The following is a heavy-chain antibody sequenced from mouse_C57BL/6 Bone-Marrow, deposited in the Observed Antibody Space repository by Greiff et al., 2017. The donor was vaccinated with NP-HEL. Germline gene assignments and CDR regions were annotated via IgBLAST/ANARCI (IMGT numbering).Heavy chain of an antibody. CDR1: GYTFTSYW. D-gene: IGHD1-1*01. CDR2: IDPSDSYT. Sequence: QVQLQQPGAELVKPGASVKLSCKASGYTFTSYWMQWVKQRPGQGLEWIGEIDPSDSYTNYNQKFKGKATLTVDTSSSTAYMQLSSLTSEDAAVYYCARAEYDGLDFDYWGQGTTLTVAS. CDR3: ARAEYDGLDFDY. V-gene: IGHV1-50*01. J-gene: IGHJ2*01.